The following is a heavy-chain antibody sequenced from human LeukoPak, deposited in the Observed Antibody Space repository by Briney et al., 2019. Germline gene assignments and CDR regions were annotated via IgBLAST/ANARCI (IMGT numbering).Heavy chain of an antibody. Sequence: PGGSLRLSCAASGFTVITNDMTWVRQAPGKGLEWVSVLYSDGNTKYAGSVQGRFTISRDNSKNTLYLEMNSLSPDDTAVYYCVRGVEPLAANTLAYWGQGTLVTVSS. J-gene: IGHJ4*02. CDR3: VRGVEPLAANTLAY. D-gene: IGHD1-14*01. CDR1: GFTVITND. V-gene: IGHV3-53*01. CDR2: LYSDGNT.